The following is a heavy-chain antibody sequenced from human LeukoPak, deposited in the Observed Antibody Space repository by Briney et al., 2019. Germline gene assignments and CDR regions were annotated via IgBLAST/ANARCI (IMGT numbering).Heavy chain of an antibody. Sequence: SETLSLTCTVSGGSISSYYWSWIRQPPGKGLELIGYINYSGSTNHNPSLKSRVNISVDTSKNQFSLNLSSVTAADTAVYYCARHCSGETCPWDWGQGTLVTVSS. J-gene: IGHJ4*02. CDR1: GGSISSYY. CDR2: INYSGST. CDR3: ARHCSGETCPWD. D-gene: IGHD2-15*01. V-gene: IGHV4-59*01.